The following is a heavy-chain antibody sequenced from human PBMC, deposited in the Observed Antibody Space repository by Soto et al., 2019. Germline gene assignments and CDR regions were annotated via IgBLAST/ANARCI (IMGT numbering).Heavy chain of an antibody. CDR1: GGTFSSYA. CDR3: ARDRYSSSPGYYYGMDV. CDR2: IIPIFGTA. V-gene: IGHV1-69*13. Sequence: SVKVSCKASGGTFSSYAISWVRQAPGQGLEWMGGIIPIFGTANYAQKFQGRVTITADESTSTAYMELSSLRSEDTAVYYCARDRYSSSPGYYYGMDVRGQGTTVTVSS. J-gene: IGHJ6*02. D-gene: IGHD6-6*01.